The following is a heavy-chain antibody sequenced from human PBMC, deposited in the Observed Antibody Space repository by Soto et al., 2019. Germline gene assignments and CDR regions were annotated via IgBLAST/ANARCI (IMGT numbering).Heavy chain of an antibody. V-gene: IGHV4-34*01. CDR1: GGSFSGYY. D-gene: IGHD3-10*01. Sequence: SETLSLTCAVYGGSFSGYYWSWIRQPPGKGLEWIGEINHSGSTNYNPSLKSRVTISVDTSKNQFSLKLSSVTAADTAVYYCARHQRDAGPLWFGEFYFDYWGRGTLVTVSS. CDR2: INHSGST. CDR3: ARHQRDAGPLWFGEFYFDY. J-gene: IGHJ4*02.